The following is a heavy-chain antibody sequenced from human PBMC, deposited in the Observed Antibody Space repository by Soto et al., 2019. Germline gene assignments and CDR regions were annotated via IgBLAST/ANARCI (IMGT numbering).Heavy chain of an antibody. CDR2: IIPIFGTA. V-gene: IGHV1-69*13. Sequence: SVKVSCKASGYTFTSYDINWVRQATGQGLEWMGGIIPIFGTANYAQKFQGRVTITADESTSTAYMELSSLRSEDTAVYYCARDVGYSYGLYYYYGMDVWGQGTTVTVSS. CDR3: ARDVGYSYGLYYYYGMDV. D-gene: IGHD5-18*01. CDR1: GYTFTSYD. J-gene: IGHJ6*02.